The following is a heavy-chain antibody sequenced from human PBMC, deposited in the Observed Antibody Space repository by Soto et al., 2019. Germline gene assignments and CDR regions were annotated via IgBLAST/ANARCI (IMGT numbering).Heavy chain of an antibody. CDR1: GFTVSSNY. CDR2: IYSGGST. Sequence: GGSLILSCAASGFTVSSNYMSWVRQAPGKGLEWVSVIYSGGSTYYADSVKGRFTISRDNSKNTLYLQMNSLRAEDTAVYYCARAPGGYWSSTSCDAFDIWGQGTRVNVSS. V-gene: IGHV3-66*01. D-gene: IGHD2-2*01. CDR3: ARAPGGYWSSTSCDAFDI. J-gene: IGHJ3*02.